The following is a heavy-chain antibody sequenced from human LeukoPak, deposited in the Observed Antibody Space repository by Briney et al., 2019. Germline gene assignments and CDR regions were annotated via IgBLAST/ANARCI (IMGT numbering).Heavy chain of an antibody. CDR1: GFTFSSYD. J-gene: IGHJ4*02. CDR2: ISYDGSNK. V-gene: IGHV3-30-3*01. Sequence: GGSLRLSCAASGFTFSSYDMNWVRQAPGKGLEWVAVISYDGSNKYYADSVKGRFTISRDNSKNTLYLQMNSLRAEDTAVYYCASRFDWGQGTLVTVSS. CDR3: ASRFD.